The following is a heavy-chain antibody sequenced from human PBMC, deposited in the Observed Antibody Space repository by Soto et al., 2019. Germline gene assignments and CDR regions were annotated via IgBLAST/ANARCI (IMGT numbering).Heavy chain of an antibody. V-gene: IGHV1-46*01. J-gene: IGHJ3*02. CDR2: INPSGGST. D-gene: IGHD6-13*01. CDR3: AREILPSIAAAGTSAFDI. Sequence: GASVKVSCKASGYTFTSYYMHWVRQAPGQGLEWMGIINPSGGSTSYAQKFQGRVTMTRDTSTSTVYMELSSLRSEDTAVYYCAREILPSIAAAGTSAFDIWGQGTMVTVSS. CDR1: GYTFTSYY.